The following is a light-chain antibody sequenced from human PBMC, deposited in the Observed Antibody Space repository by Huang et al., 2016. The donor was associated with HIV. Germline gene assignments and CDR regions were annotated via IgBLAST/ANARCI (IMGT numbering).Light chain of an antibody. Sequence: DIQMTPSPSSLSASVGDTVTITCQASHYIDNYVNWYQQKPGKAPKLLIYDASNLETGVPSRFSGSGSGTHFTFTISSLLREDFGIYYCQHYGNLPFTFGPGTRVDLK. J-gene: IGKJ3*01. CDR3: QHYGNLPFT. CDR1: HYIDNY. V-gene: IGKV1-33*01. CDR2: DAS.